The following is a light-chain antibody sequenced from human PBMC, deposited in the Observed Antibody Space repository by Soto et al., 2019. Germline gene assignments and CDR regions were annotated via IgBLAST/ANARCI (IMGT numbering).Light chain of an antibody. J-gene: IGKJ1*01. CDR1: QVISTS. Sequence: DLQLTQSPSFLSPAIGESVTITCRASQVISTSLAWYQVKPGKAPKLLIYAASTLESGVQSRFSATVSGTEFTLTVRSLQPGDSAVYFCKQYNNQWTFGPGTKVDIK. CDR2: AAS. CDR3: KQYNNQWT. V-gene: IGKV1-9*01.